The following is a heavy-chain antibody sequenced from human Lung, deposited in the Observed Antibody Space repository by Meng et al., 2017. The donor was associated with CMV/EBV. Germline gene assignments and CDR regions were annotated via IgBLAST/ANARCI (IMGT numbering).Heavy chain of an antibody. D-gene: IGHD3-10*01. CDR2: IPHRGSS. Sequence: QVQWRESGPALVKPSETLSLTCAVSGDSINNHNWWAWVRQPPGKGLEWIGEIPHRGSSAYNPSLKSRVSMSIDKSKNQFSLKLTSVTAADTAVYHCLRRSGGSVWGQGTLVTVSS. CDR1: GDSINNHNW. J-gene: IGHJ1*01. V-gene: IGHV4-4*02. CDR3: LRRSGGSV.